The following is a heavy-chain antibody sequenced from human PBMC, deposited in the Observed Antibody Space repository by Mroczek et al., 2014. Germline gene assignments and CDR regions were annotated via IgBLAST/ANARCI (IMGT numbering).Heavy chain of an antibody. CDR1: GFTFSSYG. J-gene: IGHJ4*02. D-gene: IGHD3-16*01. Sequence: QVQLQESGGGVVQPGRSLRLSCAASGFTFSSYGMHWVRQAPGKGLEWVAVISYDGSNKYYADSVKGRFTISRDNSKNTLYLQMNSLRAEDTAVYYCAKVPAARSYGGYYFDYWGQGTLVTVSS. CDR2: ISYDGSNK. CDR3: AKVPAARSYGGYYFDY. V-gene: IGHV3-30*18.